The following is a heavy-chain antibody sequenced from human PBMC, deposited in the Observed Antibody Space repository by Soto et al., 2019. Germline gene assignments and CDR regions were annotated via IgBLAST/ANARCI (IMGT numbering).Heavy chain of an antibody. D-gene: IGHD5-18*01. J-gene: IGHJ4*02. CDR1: GFTFSSYG. V-gene: IGHV3-30*18. CDR2: ISYDGSNK. Sequence: RGSLRLSCAASGFTFSSYGMHWVRQAPGKGLEWVAVISYDGSNKYYADSVKGRFTISRDNSKNTLYLQMNSLRAEDTAVYYCAKPVQLWSLSPLFDYWGQGTLVTVSS. CDR3: AKPVQLWSLSPLFDY.